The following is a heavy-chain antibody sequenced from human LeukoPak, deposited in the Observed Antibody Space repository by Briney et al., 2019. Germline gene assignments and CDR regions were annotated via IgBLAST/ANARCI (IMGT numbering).Heavy chain of an antibody. Sequence: GGSLRLSCAASGFTFSSYGIHWVRQAPGKGLEWVAVISYDGSNKYYADSVKGRFTISRDNSKNTLYLQMNSLRAEDTAVYYCAKDGSGSYGDAFDIWGQGTMVTVSS. D-gene: IGHD1-26*01. CDR3: AKDGSGSYGDAFDI. V-gene: IGHV3-30*18. CDR2: ISYDGSNK. CDR1: GFTFSSYG. J-gene: IGHJ3*02.